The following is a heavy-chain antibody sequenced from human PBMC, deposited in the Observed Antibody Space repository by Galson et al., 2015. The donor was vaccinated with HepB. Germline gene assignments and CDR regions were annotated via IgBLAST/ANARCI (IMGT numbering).Heavy chain of an antibody. D-gene: IGHD3-16*01. Sequence: SLRLSCAASGFTFSSYAMHWVRQAPGKGLEYVSAISSNGGSTYYANSVKGRFTISRDNSKNTLYLQMGSLRAEDMAVYYCASGGDGRGDAFDIWGQGTMVTVSS. CDR2: ISSNGGST. CDR1: GFTFSSYA. V-gene: IGHV3-64*01. CDR3: ASGGDGRGDAFDI. J-gene: IGHJ3*02.